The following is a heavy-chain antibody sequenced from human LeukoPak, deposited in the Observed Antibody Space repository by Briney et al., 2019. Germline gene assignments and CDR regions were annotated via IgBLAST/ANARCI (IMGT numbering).Heavy chain of an antibody. CDR3: AREGRGYDYGFDY. CDR2: IYYSGST. V-gene: IGHV4-59*01. Sequence: SETLSLTCTVSGGSISSYYWSWIRQPPGKGLEWIGYIYYSGSTNYNPSLKSRVTISVDTSKNQFSLKLSSVTAADTAVYYCAREGRGYDYGFDYWGQGTLVTVSS. CDR1: GGSISSYY. D-gene: IGHD5-12*01. J-gene: IGHJ4*02.